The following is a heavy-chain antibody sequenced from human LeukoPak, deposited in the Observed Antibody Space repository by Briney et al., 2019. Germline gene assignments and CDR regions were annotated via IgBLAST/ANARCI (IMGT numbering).Heavy chain of an antibody. CDR2: ISYDGSNK. CDR3: AKGGHSSGWWDYFDY. D-gene: IGHD6-19*01. CDR1: GFTFSSYG. Sequence: PRGSLRLSRAASGFTFSSYGMHWVRQAPGKGLEWVAVISYDGSNKYYADSVKGRFTISRDNSKNTLYLQMNSLRAEDTAVYYCAKGGHSSGWWDYFDYWGQGTLVTVSS. J-gene: IGHJ4*02. V-gene: IGHV3-30*18.